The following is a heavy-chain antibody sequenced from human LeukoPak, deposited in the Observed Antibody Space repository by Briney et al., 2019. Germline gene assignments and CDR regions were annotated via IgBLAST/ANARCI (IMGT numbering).Heavy chain of an antibody. D-gene: IGHD3-9*01. CDR3: ARDSSDYDVLTSYPDY. CDR1: GFTVSSNY. CDR2: IYSGGST. V-gene: IGHV3-53*01. J-gene: IGHJ4*02. Sequence: GGSLRLSCAASGFTVSSNYMSWVRQAPGKGLEWVSVIYSGGSTYYADSVKGRFTISRDNSKNTLYLQMNSLRAEDTAVYYCARDSSDYDVLTSYPDYWGQGTLVTVSS.